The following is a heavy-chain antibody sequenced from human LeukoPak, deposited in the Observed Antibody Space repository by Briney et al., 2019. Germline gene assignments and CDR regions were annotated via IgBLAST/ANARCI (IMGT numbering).Heavy chain of an antibody. CDR1: GGSISSVGYY. CDR3: ARHTAVVPEYFQH. V-gene: IGHV4-61*08. Sequence: SETLSLTCTVSGGSISSVGYYWSWIRQHPGKGLEWIGYIYYSGSTNYNPSLKSRVTISVDTSKNQFSLKLSSVTAADTAVYYCARHTAVVPEYFQHWGQGTLVTVSS. D-gene: IGHD5-18*01. CDR2: IYYSGST. J-gene: IGHJ1*01.